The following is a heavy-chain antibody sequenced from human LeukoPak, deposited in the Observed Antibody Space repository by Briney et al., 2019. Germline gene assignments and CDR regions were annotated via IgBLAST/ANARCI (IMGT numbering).Heavy chain of an antibody. J-gene: IGHJ3*02. CDR2: INPNSGGT. CDR1: GYTFTGYY. CDR3: ASTTGTTQSDAFDI. V-gene: IGHV1-2*02. Sequence: ASVKVSCKASGYTFTGYYMHWVRQAPGQGLEWMGWINPNSGGTDYAQKFQGRVTMTRDTSISTAYMELSRLRSDDTAVYYCASTTGTTQSDAFDIWGQGTMVTVSS. D-gene: IGHD1-1*01.